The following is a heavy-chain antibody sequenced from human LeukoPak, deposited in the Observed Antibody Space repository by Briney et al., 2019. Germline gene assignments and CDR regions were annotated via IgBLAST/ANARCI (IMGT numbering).Heavy chain of an antibody. CDR3: ARWTTLTTKALDY. CDR2: IGSSSENI. Sequence: GGSLRLSCAASGFTFNIYSMTWVRQAPGKGLEWVSSIGSSSENIYYADSVRGRFTISRDNAKNSLFLQMSSLRAEDTAVYYCARWTTLTTKALDYWGQGTLVTVSS. D-gene: IGHD4-17*01. J-gene: IGHJ4*02. V-gene: IGHV3-21*01. CDR1: GFTFNIYS.